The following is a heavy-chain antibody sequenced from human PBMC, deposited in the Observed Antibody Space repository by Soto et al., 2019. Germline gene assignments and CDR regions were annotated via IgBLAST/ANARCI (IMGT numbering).Heavy chain of an antibody. CDR2: IYYSGRT. CDR1: GGSISSGDYY. J-gene: IGHJ4*02. CDR3: ARVPDYGSGSPFFDY. Sequence: QVQLQESGPGLVKPSQTLSLTCTVSGGSISSGDYYWSWIRQPPGKGLEWIGYIYYSGRTYYNPSLKRRVTISVDTSKNQFSLKLSSVTAADTAVYYCARVPDYGSGSPFFDYWGQGTLVTVSS. D-gene: IGHD3-10*01. V-gene: IGHV4-30-4*01.